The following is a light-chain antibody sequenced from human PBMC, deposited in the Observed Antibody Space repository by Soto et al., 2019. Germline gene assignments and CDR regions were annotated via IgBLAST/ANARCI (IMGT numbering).Light chain of an antibody. J-gene: IGKJ4*01. CDR1: QSVSSN. CDR3: QHYNNCPLT. V-gene: IGKV3-15*01. CDR2: ATS. Sequence: EIVMTQSPATLSVSPGERASLSCRASQSVSSNLAWYQQKPGQTPRLLIYATSNRATGIPASFRGSASGTEFTLTISSLQPEDFAVYYRQHYNNCPLTFRGGTKVEL.